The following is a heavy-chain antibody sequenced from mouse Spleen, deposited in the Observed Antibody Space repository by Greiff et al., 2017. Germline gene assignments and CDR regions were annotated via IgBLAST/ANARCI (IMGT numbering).Heavy chain of an antibody. V-gene: IGHV1-50*01. CDR3: ASREGQLGPDY. Sequence: QVQLQQSGAELVKPGASVKLSCKASGYTFTSYWMQWVKQRPGQGLEWIGEIDPSDSYTNYNQKFKGKATLTVDTSSSTAYMQLSSLTSEDSAVYYCASREGQLGPDYWGQGTTLTVSS. D-gene: IGHD3-2*01. CDR2: IDPSDSYT. CDR1: GYTFTSYW. J-gene: IGHJ2*01.